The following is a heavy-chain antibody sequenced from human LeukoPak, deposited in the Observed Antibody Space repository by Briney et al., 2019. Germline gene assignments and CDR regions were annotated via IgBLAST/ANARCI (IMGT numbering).Heavy chain of an antibody. CDR3: VSRKGLGIHDAFDI. Sequence: GESLKISCKGSGYSFTNYWIGWVRQVPGKGLEWMGIIYPGDSDTRYSPSFQGQVTISADKSISSAYLQWSSLKASDTAMYYCVSRKGLGIHDAFDIWGQGTMVTVSS. V-gene: IGHV5-51*01. D-gene: IGHD3/OR15-3a*01. J-gene: IGHJ3*02. CDR1: GYSFTNYW. CDR2: IYPGDSDT.